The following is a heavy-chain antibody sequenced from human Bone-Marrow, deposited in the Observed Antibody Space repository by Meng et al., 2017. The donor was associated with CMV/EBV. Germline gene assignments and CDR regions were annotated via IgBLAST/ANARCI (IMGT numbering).Heavy chain of an antibody. J-gene: IGHJ4*02. CDR3: ATGVADFEY. CDR2: ISAYNGNT. CDR1: GYTFTSYG. D-gene: IGHD6-19*01. Sequence: VQLGQSGAAVKKPGAAVKVSCKASGYTFTSYGISWVRQAPGQGLEWMGWISAYNGNTNYAQKLQGRVTMTRNISKSTAYMDLSSLRSEDTAVYYCATGVADFEYWGQGTLVTVSS. V-gene: IGHV1-18*01.